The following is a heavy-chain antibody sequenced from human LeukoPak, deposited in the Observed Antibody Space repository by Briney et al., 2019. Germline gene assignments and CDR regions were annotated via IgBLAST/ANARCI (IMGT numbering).Heavy chain of an antibody. V-gene: IGHV1-69*04. CDR2: IIPILGTA. CDR3: ASNPYHSGYSGRENYYGMDV. Sequence: ASVKVSCKASGGTFSSYAISWVRQAPGQGLEWMGRIIPILGTANYAQKFQGRVTITANKSTSTAYMELSSLRSEDTAVYYCASNPYHSGYSGRENYYGMDVWGQGTTVTVSS. CDR1: GGTFSSYA. J-gene: IGHJ6*02. D-gene: IGHD3-22*01.